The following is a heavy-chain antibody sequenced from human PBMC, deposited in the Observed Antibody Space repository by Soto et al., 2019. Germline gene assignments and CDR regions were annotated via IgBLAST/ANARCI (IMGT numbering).Heavy chain of an antibody. CDR2: IGGSGETT. CDR1: GFTFGNCP. CDR3: AKYLSSGTCLDY. J-gene: IGHJ4*02. V-gene: IGHV3-23*01. D-gene: IGHD6-25*01. Sequence: GGSLRLSCAASGFTFGNCPMGWVRQAPGKGLEWVSAIGGSGETTSYADSVKGRFTVSRDNSKNTLYLQMNSLRAEDTAVYYCAKYLSSGTCLDYWGQGTLVTVSS.